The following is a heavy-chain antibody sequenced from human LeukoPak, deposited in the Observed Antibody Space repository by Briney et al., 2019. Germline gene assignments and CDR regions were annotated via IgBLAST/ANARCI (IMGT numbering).Heavy chain of an antibody. CDR1: GYTFTSYD. Sequence: ASLKVSCKASGYTFTSYDINWVRQATGQGLEWMGWMNPNSGNTGYAQKFQGRVTMTRNTSISTAYMELSSLRSEDTAVYYCARGVSRLRCFDYWGQGTLVTVSS. CDR3: ARGVSRLRCFDY. J-gene: IGHJ4*02. CDR2: MNPNSGNT. D-gene: IGHD6-25*01. V-gene: IGHV1-8*01.